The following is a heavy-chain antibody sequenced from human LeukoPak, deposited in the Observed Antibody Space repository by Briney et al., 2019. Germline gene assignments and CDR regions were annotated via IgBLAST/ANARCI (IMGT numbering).Heavy chain of an antibody. V-gene: IGHV1-69*04. J-gene: IGHJ4*02. Sequence: ASVKVSCKASGGTFSSYAISWVRQAPGQGLEWMGRIIPILGIANYAQKFQGRVTITADKSTSTAYMELSSLRSEDTAVYYCASTRGYSYGFFDYWGQGTLVTVSS. CDR2: IIPILGIA. D-gene: IGHD5-18*01. CDR3: ASTRGYSYGFFDY. CDR1: GGTFSSYA.